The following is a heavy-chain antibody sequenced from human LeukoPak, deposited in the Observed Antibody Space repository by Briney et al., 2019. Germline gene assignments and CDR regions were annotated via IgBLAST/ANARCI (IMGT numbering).Heavy chain of an antibody. CDR2: ISVYNGNT. CDR3: ARAVSFSGSAVTGGAY. V-gene: IGHV1-18*01. J-gene: IGHJ4*02. Sequence: ASVTVSCTASGYTFTIYGISWVRQAPGQGLEWIGWISVYNGNTIYAQKLQGRVTMTTDTSTSTAYMELRSLQSDDTAVYYCARAVSFSGSAVTGGAYWGQGTLVTVSS. D-gene: IGHD6-19*01. CDR1: GYTFTIYG.